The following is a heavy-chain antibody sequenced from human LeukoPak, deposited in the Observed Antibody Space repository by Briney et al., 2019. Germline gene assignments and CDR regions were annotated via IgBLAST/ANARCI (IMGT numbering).Heavy chain of an antibody. V-gene: IGHV6-1*01. CDR3: ASDYYDSSGSSDDLRYLDY. CDR2: TYYRSKWYN. J-gene: IGHJ4*02. D-gene: IGHD3-22*01. CDR1: GDSVSSNSAA. Sequence: SQTLSLTSAISGDSVSSNSAAWTWIRQSPSRGLEWLGRTYYRSKWYNDYAVSVKSRITINPDTSQNHFSLQLNSVTHEDTAVYYCASDYYDSSGSSDDLRYLDYWGQGTLVTVSS.